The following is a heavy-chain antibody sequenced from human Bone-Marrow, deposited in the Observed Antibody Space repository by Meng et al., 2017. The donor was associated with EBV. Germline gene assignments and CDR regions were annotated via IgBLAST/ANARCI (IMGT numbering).Heavy chain of an antibody. CDR2: FDPEDGET. CDR3: ATGTYYDILTGYYLDY. V-gene: IGHV1-24*01. CDR1: GYTLTELS. Sequence: QVQLVQYGAEVKKPGASVKVSCKVSGYTLTELSMHWVRQAPGKGLEWMGGFDPEDGETIYAQKFQGRVTMTEDTSTDTAYMELSSLRSEDTAVYYCATGTYYDILTGYYLDYWGQGTLVTVSS. J-gene: IGHJ4*02. D-gene: IGHD3-9*01.